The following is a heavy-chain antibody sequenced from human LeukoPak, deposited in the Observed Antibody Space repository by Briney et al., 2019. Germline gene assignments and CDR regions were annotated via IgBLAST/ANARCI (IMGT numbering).Heavy chain of an antibody. J-gene: IGHJ5*02. Sequence: AGGSLRLSCAASGFTFSSYSMNWVRQAPGKGLEWVSSISSSSSYIYYADSVKGRFTISRDNAKNSLYLQMHSLRVDDTAIYYCAREVRWELPDLWGQGTLVTVSS. CDR2: ISSSSSYI. CDR1: GFTFSSYS. D-gene: IGHD1-26*01. V-gene: IGHV3-21*01. CDR3: AREVRWELPDL.